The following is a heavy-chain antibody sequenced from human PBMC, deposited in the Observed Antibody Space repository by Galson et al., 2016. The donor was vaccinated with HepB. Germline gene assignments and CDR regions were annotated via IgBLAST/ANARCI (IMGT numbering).Heavy chain of an antibody. CDR1: GASITSYH. D-gene: IGHD5-24*01. Sequence: TLSLTCTVSGASITSYHWSWIRQPAGKGMEWIGRMFASGSTNYNPSLTSRLTMSMDTSKNQSSLKLRSVTAADTAIYYCARRDGDYWGQGTLVTVSS. CDR2: MFASGST. V-gene: IGHV4-4*07. CDR3: ARRDGDY. J-gene: IGHJ4*02.